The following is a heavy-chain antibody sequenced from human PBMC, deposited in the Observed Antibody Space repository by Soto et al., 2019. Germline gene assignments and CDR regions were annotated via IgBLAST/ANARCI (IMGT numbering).Heavy chain of an antibody. J-gene: IGHJ6*02. V-gene: IGHV3-23*01. CDR3: ARDLPFNFYYGMYV. CDR2: ISGSGVST. Sequence: EVHLLESGGALVQPGGSLRLSCAASGFTFKDFAMSWVRLAPGRGLEWVSGISGSGVSTYYAAAVKGRFTISRDNSKITVYLQMNSLRDEDTAIYYCARDLPFNFYYGMYVWGQGTTVTVSS. CDR1: GFTFKDFA.